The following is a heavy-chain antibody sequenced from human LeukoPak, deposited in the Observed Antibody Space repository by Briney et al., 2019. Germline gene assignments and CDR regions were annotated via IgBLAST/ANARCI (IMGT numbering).Heavy chain of an antibody. V-gene: IGHV3-23*01. CDR2: ISVSGENT. D-gene: IGHD3-10*01. CDR3: AKYGSGTYYNGLP. CDR1: GFTFSTYA. Sequence: GGSQRLSCAASGFTFSTYAMTWVRQAPGKGLQWVSTISVSGENTYYADSVKGRFTISRDISKSTLYLQMNSLRDEDTALYYCAKYGSGTYYNGLPWGQGTLVTVSS. J-gene: IGHJ5*02.